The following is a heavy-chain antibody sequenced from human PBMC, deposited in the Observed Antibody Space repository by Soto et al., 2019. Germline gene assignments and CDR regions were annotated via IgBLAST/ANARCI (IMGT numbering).Heavy chain of an antibody. CDR2: IYSSGST. V-gene: IGHV4-61*01. Sequence: QVQLQESGPGLVKPSETLSLTCTVSDGSVSSGSYYWSWIRQPPGKGLEWIGYIYSSGSTLYNPSLKSRVIISVDTSMNQFSLKLSSVTAADTAVYYCARDSVAFFDSWGQGTLVTVSS. CDR3: ARDSVAFFDS. J-gene: IGHJ4*02. D-gene: IGHD2-15*01. CDR1: DGSVSSGSYY.